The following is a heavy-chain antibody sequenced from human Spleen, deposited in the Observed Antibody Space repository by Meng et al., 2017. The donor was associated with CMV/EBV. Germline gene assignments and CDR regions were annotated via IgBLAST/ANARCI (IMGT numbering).Heavy chain of an antibody. D-gene: IGHD3-22*01. V-gene: IGHV1-18*01. CDR2: ISVYNGNT. Sequence: ASVKVSCKASGYTFTAYGITWVRQAPGQGLEWMGWISVYNGNTNYAQKFQGRVTMTEDISTDTAYMELSSLRSEDTAVYYCATGMSSGYYLGLDYWGQGTLVTVSS. CDR3: ATGMSSGYYLGLDY. J-gene: IGHJ4*02. CDR1: GYTFTAYG.